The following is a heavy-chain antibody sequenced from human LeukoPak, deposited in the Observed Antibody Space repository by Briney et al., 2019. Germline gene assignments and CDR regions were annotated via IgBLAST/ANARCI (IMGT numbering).Heavy chain of an antibody. CDR1: GFTVSSIY. Sequence: PGGSLRLSSAASGFTVSSIYMSWVRQAPGKGLEWLSVIYSGGSTYYADSVKGRFTISRDNSKNTLYLQMNSLRAEDTAVYYCARELVWVDYDAFDIWGQGTMVTVSS. CDR3: ARELVWVDYDAFDI. CDR2: IYSGGST. V-gene: IGHV3-53*01. D-gene: IGHD3-16*01. J-gene: IGHJ3*02.